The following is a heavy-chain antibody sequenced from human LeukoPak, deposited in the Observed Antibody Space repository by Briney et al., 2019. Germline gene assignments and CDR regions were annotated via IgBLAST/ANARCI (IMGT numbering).Heavy chain of an antibody. V-gene: IGHV3-15*01. CDR1: GFTFSNAW. CDR2: IKSKTDGGTT. CDR3: TTHSNNYYYYYMDV. Sequence: KPGGSLRLSCAASGFTFSNAWMSWVRQAPGKGLEWVGRIKSKTDGGTTDYAAPVKGRFTISRDDSKNTLYLQMNSLKTEDTAVYYCTTHSNNYYYYYMDVWGKGTTVTVSS. D-gene: IGHD4-11*01. J-gene: IGHJ6*03.